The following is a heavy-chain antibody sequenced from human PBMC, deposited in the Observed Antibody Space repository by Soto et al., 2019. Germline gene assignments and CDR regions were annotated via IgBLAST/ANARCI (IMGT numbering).Heavy chain of an antibody. CDR3: ARGLWFGTRSPGY. D-gene: IGHD3-10*01. CDR2: IYYSGST. J-gene: IGHJ4*02. CDR1: GGSISSGDYY. V-gene: IGHV4-30-4*01. Sequence: SETLSLTCTVSGGSISSGDYYWSWIRQPPGKGLEWIGYIYYSGSTNYNPSLKSRVTISVDTSKNQFSLKLSSVTAADTAVYYCARGLWFGTRSPGYWGQGTLVTVSS.